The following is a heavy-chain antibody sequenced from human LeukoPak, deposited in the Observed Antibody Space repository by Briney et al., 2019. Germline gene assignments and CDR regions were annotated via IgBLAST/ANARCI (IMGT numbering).Heavy chain of an antibody. D-gene: IGHD3-9*01. CDR2: ISGSGGST. CDR1: GFTFSSYA. Sequence: GGSLRLSCAASGFTFSSYAMSWVRQAPGKGLEWVSAISGSGGSTYYADSVKGRFTISRDNSKNTLYLQMNSLRAEDTAVYYCAKDSYDILTGYYGWFDPWGQGTLVTVSP. J-gene: IGHJ5*02. CDR3: AKDSYDILTGYYGWFDP. V-gene: IGHV3-23*01.